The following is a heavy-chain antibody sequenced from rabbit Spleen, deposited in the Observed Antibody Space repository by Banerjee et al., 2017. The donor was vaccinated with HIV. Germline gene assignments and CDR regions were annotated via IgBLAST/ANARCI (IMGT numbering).Heavy chain of an antibody. CDR3: ARDTGSSFSSYGMDL. V-gene: IGHV1S40*01. J-gene: IGHJ6*01. Sequence: QSLEESGGDLVKPGASLTLTCTASGSSFRSSDYMSWVRQAPGKGLEWISCIAGSSSDFTYSATWAKGRFTCSKTSSTTLTLQMTSLTVADTATYFCARDTGSSFSSYGMDLWGPGTLVTFS. CDR1: GSSFRSSDY. CDR2: IAGSSSDFT. D-gene: IGHD8-1*01.